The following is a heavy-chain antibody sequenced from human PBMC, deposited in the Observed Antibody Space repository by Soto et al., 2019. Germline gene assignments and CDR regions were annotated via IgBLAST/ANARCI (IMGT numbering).Heavy chain of an antibody. CDR1: GFTFINYA. J-gene: IGHJ6*02. Sequence: GGSLRLSCAASGFTFINYAMIWVRQAPGKGLEWVSVISSSGFSTFSADSVKGRFLISRDNSKNTLYLQMNSLRAEDTAVYYCAKVREAASETYFYYALDVWGQGTTVTVSS. CDR3: AKVREAASETYFYYALDV. D-gene: IGHD6-13*01. V-gene: IGHV3-23*01. CDR2: ISSSGFST.